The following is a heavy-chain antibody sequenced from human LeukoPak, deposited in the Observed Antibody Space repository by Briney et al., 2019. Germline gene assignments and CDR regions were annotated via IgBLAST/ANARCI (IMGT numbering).Heavy chain of an antibody. CDR1: GFTFSNFA. CDR3: ALIPGVGATSSAFDI. J-gene: IGHJ3*02. D-gene: IGHD1-26*01. Sequence: PGGSLRLSCAASGFTFSNFAMSWVRQAPGKGLEWVSYISSSGSTIYYADSVKGRFTISRDNAKNSLYLQMNSLRAEDTAVYYCALIPGVGATSSAFDIWGQGTMVTVSS. CDR2: ISSSGSTI. V-gene: IGHV3-48*03.